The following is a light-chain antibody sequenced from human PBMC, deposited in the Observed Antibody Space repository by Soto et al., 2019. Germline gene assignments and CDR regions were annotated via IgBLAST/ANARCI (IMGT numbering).Light chain of an antibody. CDR2: DAS. CDR1: ESTSDY. J-gene: IGKJ3*01. Sequence: EIVFTQSPATLSFSPGDTATLSCRASESTSDYLAWYQQKPGQAPRLLIYDASNRATGIPARFSGSGSGTDFTLTISSLEPEDFAVYYCQQRSNIFGPGTKVDIK. CDR3: QQRSNI. V-gene: IGKV3-11*01.